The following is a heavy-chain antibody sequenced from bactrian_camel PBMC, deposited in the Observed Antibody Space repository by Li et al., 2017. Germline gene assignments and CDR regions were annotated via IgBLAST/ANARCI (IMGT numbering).Heavy chain of an antibody. CDR2: VYIAFRPDDQRT. Sequence: HVQLVESGGGSVQPGGSLRLSCTASGDTDNVYCMGWFRQAPGKEREAVATVYIAFRPDDQRTYYADSVKGRFTISPGNATNTVSLQMNSLKPEDTAMYYCAADRMACLRPSVQLASYNFWGQGTQVTVS. CDR3: AADRMACLRPSVQLASYNF. V-gene: IGHV3S1*01. J-gene: IGHJ4*01. CDR1: GDTDNVYC.